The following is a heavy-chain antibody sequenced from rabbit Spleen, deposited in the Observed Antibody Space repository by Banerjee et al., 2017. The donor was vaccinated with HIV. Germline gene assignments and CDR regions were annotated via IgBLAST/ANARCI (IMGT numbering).Heavy chain of an antibody. Sequence: QEQLVESGGGLVQPTGSLTLTCKASGFDLSSGYYMCWVRQAPGKGLGWIACIAAGSGGTTYYANWAKGRFTISKTSTTVDLKMTSLTAADTATYFCANNHPDASSSGDDFLFNLWGQGTLVTVS. CDR2: IAAGSGGTT. J-gene: IGHJ4*01. CDR1: GFDLSSGYY. CDR3: ANNHPDASSSGDDFLFNL. D-gene: IGHD1-1*01. V-gene: IGHV1S45*01.